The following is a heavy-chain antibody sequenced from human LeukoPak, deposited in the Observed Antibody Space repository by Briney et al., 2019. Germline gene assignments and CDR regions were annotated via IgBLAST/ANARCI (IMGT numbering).Heavy chain of an antibody. CDR3: ARDYYDSRGEAFDI. J-gene: IGHJ3*02. D-gene: IGHD3-22*01. CDR1: GDSIGSHY. V-gene: IGHV4-59*11. CDR2: IFYVGST. Sequence: SETLPFTCTVSGDSIGSHYWSWIRQPPGKGLEWIGYIFYVGSTNYNPSLKSRVTISVDTSKNQFSLKLNSVTAADTAVYYCARDYYDSRGEAFDIWGQGTMVTVSS.